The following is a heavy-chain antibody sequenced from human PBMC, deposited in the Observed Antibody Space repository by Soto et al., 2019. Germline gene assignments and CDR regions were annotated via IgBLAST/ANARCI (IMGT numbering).Heavy chain of an antibody. Sequence: QVQLVESGGGVVQPGRSLRLSCAASGFTFSSYGMHWVRQAPGKGLEWVAVIWYDGSNKYYADSVKGRFTISIDNSKNTLYLQMNSLRAEDTAVYYCARAGVVVVAALDYWGQGTLVTVSS. J-gene: IGHJ4*02. D-gene: IGHD2-15*01. CDR2: IWYDGSNK. CDR1: GFTFSSYG. V-gene: IGHV3-33*01. CDR3: ARAGVVVVAALDY.